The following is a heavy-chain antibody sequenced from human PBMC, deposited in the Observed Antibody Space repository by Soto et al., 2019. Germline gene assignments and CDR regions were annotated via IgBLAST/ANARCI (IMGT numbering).Heavy chain of an antibody. CDR3: ARGFYGSGSYSPNWYYYYGMDV. V-gene: IGHV1-8*01. D-gene: IGHD3-10*01. CDR2: MNPNSGNT. J-gene: IGHJ6*02. CDR1: GYTFTSYD. Sequence: ASVKVSCKASGYTFTSYDINWVRQATGQGLEWMGWMNPNSGNTGYAQKFQGRVTMTRNTSISTAYMELSSLRSEDTAMYYCARGFYGSGSYSPNWYYYYGMDVWGQGTTVTVSS.